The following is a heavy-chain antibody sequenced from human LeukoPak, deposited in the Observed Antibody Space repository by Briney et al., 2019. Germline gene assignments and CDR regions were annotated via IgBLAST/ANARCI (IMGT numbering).Heavy chain of an antibody. J-gene: IGHJ3*02. V-gene: IGHV3-20*04. CDR2: LYWYGGST. CDR3: ARVLPPSSGWYDAFDI. CDR1: GFHFYVYG. D-gene: IGHD6-19*01. Sequence: GGPLTLSCAASGFHFYVYGMMYARPARGKGGECFFCLYWYGGSTGYADSVKGRFTISRDNAKNSLYLQMNSLRAEDTALYYCARVLPPSSGWYDAFDIWGQGTMVTVSS.